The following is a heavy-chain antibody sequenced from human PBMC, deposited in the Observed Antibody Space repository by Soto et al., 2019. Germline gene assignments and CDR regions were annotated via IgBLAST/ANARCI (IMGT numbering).Heavy chain of an antibody. Sequence: GGSLRLSCAASGFTFSSYWMHWVRQAPGKGLVWVSRINSDGSSTSYADSVKGRFTISRDNAKNTLYLQMNSLRAEDTAVYYCARDGDIVVVPAAIYYYMDVWGKGTTVTVSS. CDR2: INSDGSST. CDR1: GFTFSSYW. D-gene: IGHD2-2*02. CDR3: ARDGDIVVVPAAIYYYMDV. V-gene: IGHV3-74*01. J-gene: IGHJ6*03.